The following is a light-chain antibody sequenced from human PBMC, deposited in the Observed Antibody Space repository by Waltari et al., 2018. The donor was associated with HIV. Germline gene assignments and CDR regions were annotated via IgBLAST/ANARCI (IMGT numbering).Light chain of an antibody. CDR2: DAS. CDR1: QDITNY. J-gene: IGKJ4*01. V-gene: IGKV1-33*01. Sequence: DIQMTQSPSSLSPSVGDRVTITCQASQDITNYLNWYQQKPGKAPKLLIYDASSLETGVPSRFGGSGSGTDFTFTISSLQPEDIATYYCQQYDNLPLTFGGGTEVEIK. CDR3: QQYDNLPLT.